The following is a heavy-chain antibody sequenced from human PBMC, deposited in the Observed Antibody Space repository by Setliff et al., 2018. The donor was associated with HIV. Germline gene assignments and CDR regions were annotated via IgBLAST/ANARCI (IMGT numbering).Heavy chain of an antibody. V-gene: IGHV1-2*02. Sequence: ASVKVSCKASGYTFTTYYMHWVRQAPGQGLEWMAVINPNSGGTNYARKFQGRVTMTRDTSITTAYMELSRLRSDDTAVYYCARGTRVGANDAFDIWGQGTMVTVSS. CDR1: GYTFTTYY. CDR2: INPNSGGT. D-gene: IGHD1-26*01. CDR3: ARGTRVGANDAFDI. J-gene: IGHJ3*02.